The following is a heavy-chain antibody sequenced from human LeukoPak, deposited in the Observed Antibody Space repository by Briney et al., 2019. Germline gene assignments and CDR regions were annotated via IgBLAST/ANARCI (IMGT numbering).Heavy chain of an antibody. D-gene: IGHD4-23*01. V-gene: IGHV3-48*03. J-gene: IGHJ4*02. CDR1: GFTFSSYE. Sequence: GGSLRLSCAASGFTFSSYEMNWVRQAPGKGLEWVSDISSSGSTIYYADSVKGRFTISRDNAKNSLYLQMNSLRAEDTAVYYCARDRGTTVVTKHFDYWGQGTLVTVSS. CDR2: ISSSGSTI. CDR3: ARDRGTTVVTKHFDY.